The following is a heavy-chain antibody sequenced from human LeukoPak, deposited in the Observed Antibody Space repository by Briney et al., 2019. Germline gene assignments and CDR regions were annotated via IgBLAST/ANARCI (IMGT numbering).Heavy chain of an antibody. D-gene: IGHD6-6*01. CDR3: AREGLAWQLAPMRRLNWFDP. CDR1: GGSFSGYY. J-gene: IGHJ5*02. V-gene: IGHV4-34*01. Sequence: SETLSLTCAVYGGSFSGYYWSWIRQPPGKGLEWIGEINHSGSTNYNPSLKSRVTISVDTSKNQFSLKLSSVTAADTAVYYCAREGLAWQLAPMRRLNWFDPWGQGTLVTVSS. CDR2: INHSGST.